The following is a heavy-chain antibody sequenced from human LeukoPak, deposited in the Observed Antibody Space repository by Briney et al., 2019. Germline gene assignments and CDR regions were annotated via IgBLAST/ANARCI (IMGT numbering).Heavy chain of an antibody. CDR2: IYTSGST. CDR1: GGSISSYY. J-gene: IGHJ6*03. Sequence: SETLSLTCTVSGGSISSYYWSWIRQPAGKGLEWIGRIYTSGSTNYNPSLKSRVTMSVDTSKNQFSLKLSSVTAADTAVYYCARDLRPSYYGSGSYYYYYYYYMDVWGKGTTVTVSS. V-gene: IGHV4-4*07. D-gene: IGHD3-10*01. CDR3: ARDLRPSYYGSGSYYYYYYYYMDV.